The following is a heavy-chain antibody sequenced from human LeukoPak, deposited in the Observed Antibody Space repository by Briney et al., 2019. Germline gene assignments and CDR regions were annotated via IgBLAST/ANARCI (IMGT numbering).Heavy chain of an antibody. CDR1: GYSISSGYY. D-gene: IGHD2-15*01. J-gene: IGHJ4*02. CDR2: IYHSGST. V-gene: IGHV4-38-2*02. CDR3: AGDYCSGGSCYGY. Sequence: SETLSLTCAVSGYSISSGYYWGWIRQPPGKGLEWIGNIYHSGSTYYNPSLKSRVTISVDTSKNQFSLKLSSVTAADTAVYYCAGDYCSGGSCYGYWGQGTLVTVSS.